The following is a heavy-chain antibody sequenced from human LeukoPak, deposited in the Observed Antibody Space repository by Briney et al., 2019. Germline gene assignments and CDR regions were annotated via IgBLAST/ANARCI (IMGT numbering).Heavy chain of an antibody. Sequence: SVKVSCKASGGTFSSYAISWVRQAPGQGLEWMGGIIPIFGTANYAQKFQGRVTITTDESTRTAYMELSSLRSEDTAVYYCARDSRPYYYDSSGYYGAFDTWGQGTMVTVSS. D-gene: IGHD3-22*01. CDR1: GGTFSSYA. CDR2: IIPIFGTA. V-gene: IGHV1-69*05. J-gene: IGHJ3*02. CDR3: ARDSRPYYYDSSGYYGAFDT.